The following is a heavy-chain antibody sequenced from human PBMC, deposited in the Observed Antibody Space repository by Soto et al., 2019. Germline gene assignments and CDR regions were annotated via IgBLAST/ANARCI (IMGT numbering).Heavy chain of an antibody. CDR3: ARHSSSWPIFDY. Sequence: QVQLQESGPGLVKPSETLSLTCTVSGGSIGNSYWSWIRQSPGKGLEWIGYIYYSGSSNYNPSLKSRVSISVATSKHQFSLKLSSVTAADTAVYYCARHSSSWPIFDYWGQGTLVIVSS. V-gene: IGHV4-59*08. CDR2: IYYSGSS. CDR1: GGSIGNSY. J-gene: IGHJ4*02. D-gene: IGHD6-13*01.